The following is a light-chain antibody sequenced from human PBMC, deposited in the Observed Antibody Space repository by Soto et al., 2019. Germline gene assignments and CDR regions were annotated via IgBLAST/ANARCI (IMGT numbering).Light chain of an antibody. CDR2: WAS. J-gene: IGKJ5*01. Sequence: DIVMTQSPDSLAVSLCERATIDCKSIQSVFHSSTNKNFLTWYQQKPGQPPKILIYWASTRESGVPDRLSGSGSGTDLNLTISSLQPEDVAIYYCQQYNSGLITFGQGTRLEIK. CDR3: QQYNSGLIT. V-gene: IGKV4-1*01. CDR1: QSVFHSSTNKNF.